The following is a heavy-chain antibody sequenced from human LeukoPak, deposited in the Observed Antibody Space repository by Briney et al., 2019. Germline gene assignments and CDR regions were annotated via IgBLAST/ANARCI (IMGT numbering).Heavy chain of an antibody. V-gene: IGHV1-3*01. CDR2: INAGNGNT. CDR3: ARKTIAAAGHFDY. Sequence: ASVKVSCKASGYTFTSYAMHWVRQAPGQRLEWMGWINAGNGNTKYSQKFQGRVTVTRDTSASTAYMELSSLRSEDTAVYYCARKTIAAAGHFDYWAREPWSPSPQ. CDR1: GYTFTSYA. J-gene: IGHJ4*02. D-gene: IGHD6-13*01.